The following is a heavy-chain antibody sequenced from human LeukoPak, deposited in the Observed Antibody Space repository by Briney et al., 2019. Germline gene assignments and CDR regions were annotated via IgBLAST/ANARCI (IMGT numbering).Heavy chain of an antibody. D-gene: IGHD1-26*01. Sequence: GGSLRLSCAASGFTFSSYSMSWVRQAPGKGLEWVSSISSSSSYIYYADSVEGRFTISRDNAKNSLYLQMNSLRAEDTAVYYCARVKEVGAYVIDYWGQGTLVTVSS. CDR1: GFTFSSYS. J-gene: IGHJ4*02. V-gene: IGHV3-21*01. CDR2: ISSSSSYI. CDR3: ARVKEVGAYVIDY.